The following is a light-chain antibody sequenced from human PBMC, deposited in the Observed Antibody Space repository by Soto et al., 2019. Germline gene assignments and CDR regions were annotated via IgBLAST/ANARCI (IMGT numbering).Light chain of an antibody. CDR1: QSVSSK. CDR3: QQYNNWPPIN. CDR2: GAS. J-gene: IGKJ5*01. V-gene: IGKV3-15*01. Sequence: EIVMTHSPATLSVSPVEGATLSFSSSQSVSSKLAWYQQKPGQAPRLLIYGASTRATGIPARFSGSGSGTEFTLIISSLQSEDFAVYYCQQYNNWPPINCGQGTRLEIK.